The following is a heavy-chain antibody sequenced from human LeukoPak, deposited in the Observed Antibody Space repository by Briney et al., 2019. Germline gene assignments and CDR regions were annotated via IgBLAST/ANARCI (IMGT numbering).Heavy chain of an antibody. Sequence: GGSLRLSCAVSGFTVSSNYMSWVRQARGKGLGWVSVIDSGGSTYYADSVKGRLTISRDNSKNTLYLQMNSLRAEDTAVYYCARERALDYFDFWGQGTLVTVSS. D-gene: IGHD6-6*01. J-gene: IGHJ4*02. CDR1: GFTVSSNY. CDR2: IDSGGST. CDR3: ARERALDYFDF. V-gene: IGHV3-66*02.